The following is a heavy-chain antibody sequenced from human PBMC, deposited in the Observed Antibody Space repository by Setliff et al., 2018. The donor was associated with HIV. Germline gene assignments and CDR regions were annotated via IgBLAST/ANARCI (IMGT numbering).Heavy chain of an antibody. CDR2: IHASGKT. D-gene: IGHD2-21*02. CDR3: VTLDPSGGNFLAY. V-gene: IGHV4-4*09. CDR1: GDTDFY. J-gene: IGHJ4*02. Sequence: PSETLSLTCTVSGDTDFYWNWIRQPPGKGLEWIGYIHASGKTNYNPSLKSRVTISLDTSKMQFYLHLTSVTAADTAVYYCVTLDPSGGNFLAYWGQGTLVTVSS.